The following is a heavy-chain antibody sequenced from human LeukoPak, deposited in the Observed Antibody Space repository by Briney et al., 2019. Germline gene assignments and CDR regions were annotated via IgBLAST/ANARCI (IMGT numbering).Heavy chain of an antibody. J-gene: IGHJ6*03. CDR3: ARDRAVSSSSVAENYYYYYMDV. CDR2: TYYRSKWYN. CDR1: GDSVSSNSAA. Sequence: SQTLSLTCAISGDSVSSNSAAWNWIRQSPSRGLEWLGRTYYRSKWYNDYAVSVKSRITINPDTSKKQFSLQLNSVTPEDTAVYYCARDRAVSSSSVAENYYYYYMDVWGKGTTVTVSS. V-gene: IGHV6-1*01. D-gene: IGHD6-6*01.